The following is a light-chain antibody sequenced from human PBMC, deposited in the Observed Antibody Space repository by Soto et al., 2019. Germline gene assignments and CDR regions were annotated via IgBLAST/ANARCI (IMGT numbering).Light chain of an antibody. CDR3: QHTDGSPYT. CDR2: AVS. J-gene: IGKJ2*01. CDR1: QNIDNH. Sequence: EILLTQSPSSLSASLGDGVTITCRASQNIDNHLDWFERKPGQAPRPLIFAVSNLHSGVPSRFSGSGSGTDFTLTISSLQHDDFATYYCQHTDGSPYTFGQGTKLEIK. V-gene: IGKV1-39*01.